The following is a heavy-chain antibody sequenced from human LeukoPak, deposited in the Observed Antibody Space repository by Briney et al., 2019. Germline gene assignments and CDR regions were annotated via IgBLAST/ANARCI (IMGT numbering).Heavy chain of an antibody. CDR1: GFTFSSYE. D-gene: IGHD1-26*01. CDR2: ISSSGSTI. Sequence: GGSLRLSCAASGFTFSSYEMNWVRQAPGKGLEWVSYISSSGSTIYYADSVKGRFTISRDNAKNSLYLQMNSLRAEDTALYYCAKGKTVVGATIDYWGQGTLVTVSS. J-gene: IGHJ4*02. CDR3: AKGKTVVGATIDY. V-gene: IGHV3-48*03.